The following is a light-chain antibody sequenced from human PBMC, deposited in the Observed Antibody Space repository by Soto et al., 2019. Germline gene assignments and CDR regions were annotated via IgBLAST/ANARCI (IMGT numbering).Light chain of an antibody. CDR1: QSISSY. CDR2: AAS. Sequence: DIQMTQSPSSLSASVGDRVTITCRASQSISSYLNWYQQKPGKAPKLLIYAASSLQSGVPSRFSGSGSGTDFTLTISILQPEDFATYYCQQSYSTPITVGRGTRLEIK. CDR3: QQSYSTPIT. V-gene: IGKV1-39*01. J-gene: IGKJ5*01.